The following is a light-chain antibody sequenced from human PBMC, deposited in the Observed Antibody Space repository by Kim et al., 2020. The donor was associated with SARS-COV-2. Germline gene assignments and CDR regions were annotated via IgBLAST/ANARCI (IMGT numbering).Light chain of an antibody. CDR2: DVK. CDR3: SSYTSSSTLV. CDR1: RSDVGDYDF. J-gene: IGLJ3*02. V-gene: IGLV2-14*03. Sequence: GQSISMSCAGTRSDVGDYDFVSWYQQHPGSAPKLIIHDVKIRPPGVSDRFSGSKSGNTASLTISGLQAEDEADYYCSSYTSSSTLVFGGGTQLTVL.